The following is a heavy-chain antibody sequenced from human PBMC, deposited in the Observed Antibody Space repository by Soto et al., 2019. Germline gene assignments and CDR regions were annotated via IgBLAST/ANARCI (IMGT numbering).Heavy chain of an antibody. D-gene: IGHD3-10*01. CDR1: GYSFTSYW. CDR2: IYPGDSDT. CDR3: ASVADMVGGAFDI. Sequence: PGESLKISCKGSGYSFTSYWIVWVRQMPGKGLEWMGIIYPGDSDTRYSPSFQGQVTISAGKSISTAYLQWSSLKASDTAMYYCASVADMVGGAFDIWGQGTMVTVSS. V-gene: IGHV5-51*01. J-gene: IGHJ3*02.